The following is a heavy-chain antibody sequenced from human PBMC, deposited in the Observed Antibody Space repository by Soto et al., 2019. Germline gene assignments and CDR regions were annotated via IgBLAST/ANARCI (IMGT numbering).Heavy chain of an antibody. D-gene: IGHD2-2*01. CDR3: ARDWWGVVVPADITSFAD. Sequence: PGGSLRLSCAASGFTFSSYAMHWVRQAPGKGLEWVAVISYDGSNKYYADSVKGRFTISRDNSKNTLHLQMNSLRAEDTAVYYCARDWWGVVVPADITSFADWGQGTLVTVSS. CDR1: GFTFSSYA. CDR2: ISYDGSNK. V-gene: IGHV3-30-3*01. J-gene: IGHJ1*01.